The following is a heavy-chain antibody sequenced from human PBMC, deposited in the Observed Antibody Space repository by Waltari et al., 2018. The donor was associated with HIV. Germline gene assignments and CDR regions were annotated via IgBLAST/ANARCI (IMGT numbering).Heavy chain of an antibody. J-gene: IGHJ4*02. Sequence: QVQLVESGGGVVRPGRSLRLPCAAPGFVFCALSIHWFRQSPGKGLEWVAIISHDGSKKSYADSVKGRFTISRDNSKNTLFLQMNSLTTEDTAVYYCARDSYDSGTYGLIDYWGQGTLVTVSS. D-gene: IGHD3-10*01. CDR1: GFVFCALS. V-gene: IGHV3-30*03. CDR3: ARDSYDSGTYGLIDY. CDR2: ISHDGSKK.